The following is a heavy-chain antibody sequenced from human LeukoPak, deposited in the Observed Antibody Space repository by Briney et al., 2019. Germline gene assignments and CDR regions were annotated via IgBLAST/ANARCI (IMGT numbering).Heavy chain of an antibody. V-gene: IGHV3-30*02. CDR3: AKEGTASKPSDLDY. J-gene: IGHJ4*02. CDR2: IRYDGSNK. CDR1: GFIFSDYG. D-gene: IGHD1/OR15-1a*01. Sequence: GGSLRLSCAASGFIFSDYGMHWVRQAPGKGLEWVTFIRYDGSNKYYAGSVKGRFTISRDNSKNIVYLQMNSLSSEYTAVYYCAKEGTASKPSDLDYWGQGTLVTVSS.